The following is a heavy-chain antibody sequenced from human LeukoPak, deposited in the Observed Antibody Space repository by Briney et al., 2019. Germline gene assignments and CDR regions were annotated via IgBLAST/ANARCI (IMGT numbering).Heavy chain of an antibody. CDR1: GYTFTSYY. CDR2: INPSGGST. J-gene: IGHJ3*02. V-gene: IGHV1-46*01. Sequence: ASVKVSCKASGYTFTSYYMHWVRQAPGQGLEWMGIINPSGGSTSYAQKFQGRVTMTRDTSTSTVYMELSSLRSEDTAVYYCARDRDETYYYDSRGSHDAFDIWGQGTMVTVSS. CDR3: ARDRDETYYYDSRGSHDAFDI. D-gene: IGHD3-22*01.